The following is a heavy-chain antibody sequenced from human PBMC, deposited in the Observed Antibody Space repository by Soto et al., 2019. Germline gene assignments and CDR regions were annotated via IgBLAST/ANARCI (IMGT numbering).Heavy chain of an antibody. D-gene: IGHD3-10*01. Sequence: SPVKGTTTASGSTITSYGIICVRPATRQWLEWMGWISAYNGNTNYAQKLQGRVTMTTDTSTSTAYMELRSLRSDDTAVYYCARALIWFGELSGQLYGMDVWGQGTTVTVSS. J-gene: IGHJ6*02. V-gene: IGHV1-18*01. CDR2: ISAYNGNT. CDR1: GSTITSYG. CDR3: ARALIWFGELSGQLYGMDV.